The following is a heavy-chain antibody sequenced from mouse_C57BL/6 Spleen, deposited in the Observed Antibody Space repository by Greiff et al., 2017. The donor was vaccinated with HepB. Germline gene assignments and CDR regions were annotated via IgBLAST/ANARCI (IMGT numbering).Heavy chain of an antibody. Sequence: QVQLQQSGAELARPGASVKMSCKASGYTFTSYTMHWVKQRPGQGLEWIGYINPSSGYTKYNQKFKDKATLTADKSSSTAYMQLSSLTSEDSAVYYCARSENWDYFDYWGQGTTLTVSS. CDR3: ARSENWDYFDY. CDR2: INPSSGYT. D-gene: IGHD4-1*01. J-gene: IGHJ2*01. CDR1: GYTFTSYT. V-gene: IGHV1-4*01.